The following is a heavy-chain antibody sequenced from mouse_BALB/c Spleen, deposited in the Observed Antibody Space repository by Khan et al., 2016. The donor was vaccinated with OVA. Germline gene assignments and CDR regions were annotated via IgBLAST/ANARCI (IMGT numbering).Heavy chain of an antibody. J-gene: IGHJ2*01. Sequence: EVQLQESGPGLVKPSQSLSLTCTVTGYSITSDYAWNWIRQFPGNKLEWLGYISYSGNTKYNPSLKSRISVTRDTSKNQFFLQLNSVTTEDSATYYCARVSGGDFDYWGQGTTRTVSS. CDR3: ARVSGGDFDY. CDR1: GYSITSDYA. CDR2: ISYSGNT. D-gene: IGHD4-1*01. V-gene: IGHV3-2*02.